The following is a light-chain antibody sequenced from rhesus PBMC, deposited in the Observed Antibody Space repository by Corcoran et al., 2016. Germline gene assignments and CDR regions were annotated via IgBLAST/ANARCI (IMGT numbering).Light chain of an antibody. CDR1: QGISSY. J-gene: IGKJ4*01. CDR3: LQHNSYPLT. CDR2: DAS. Sequence: DIQMTQSPSSLSASVGDTVTITCRASQGISSYLNWFQQKPGKAPKLLIYDASSLESGVPSRVSGSGSGTEFNLTISILQPEDFAAYYCLQHNSYPLTFGGGPKVEIK. V-gene: IGKV1-28*01.